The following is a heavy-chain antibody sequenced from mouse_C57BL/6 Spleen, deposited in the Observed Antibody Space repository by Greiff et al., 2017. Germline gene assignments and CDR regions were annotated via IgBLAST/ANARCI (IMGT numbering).Heavy chain of an antibody. CDR1: GFTFSDYY. V-gene: IGHV5-16*01. CDR3: ARERGAYDRSFDY. J-gene: IGHJ2*01. Sequence: EVKLMESEGGLVQPGSSMKLSCTASGFTFSDYYMAWVRQVPEKGLEWVANINYDGSSTYYLDSLKSRFIISRDNAKNILYLQMSSLKSEDTATYYCARERGAYDRSFDYWGQGTTLTVSS. CDR2: INYDGSST. D-gene: IGHD2-14*01.